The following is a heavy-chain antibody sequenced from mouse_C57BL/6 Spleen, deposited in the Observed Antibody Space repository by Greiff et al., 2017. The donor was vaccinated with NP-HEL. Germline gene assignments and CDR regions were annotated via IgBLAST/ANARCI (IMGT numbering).Heavy chain of an antibody. J-gene: IGHJ3*01. CDR2: IYPGDGDT. Sequence: QVQLKESGPELVKPGASVKISCKASGYAFSSSWMNWVKQRPGKGLEWIGRIYPGDGDTNYNGKFKGKATLTADKSSSTAYMQLSSLTSEDSAVYFGARCDGKYDYDDDVSFAYWGQGTLVTVSA. V-gene: IGHV1-82*01. CDR1: GYAFSSSW. CDR3: ARCDGKYDYDDDVSFAY. D-gene: IGHD2-4*01.